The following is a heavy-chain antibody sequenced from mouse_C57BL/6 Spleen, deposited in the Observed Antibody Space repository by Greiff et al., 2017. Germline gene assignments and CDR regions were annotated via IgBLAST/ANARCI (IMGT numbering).Heavy chain of an antibody. CDR2: IYPGSGNT. CDR3: ARGGTTVVANWDGY. J-gene: IGHJ2*01. V-gene: IGHV1-76*01. D-gene: IGHD1-1*01. CDR1: GYTFTDYY. Sequence: QVHVKQSGAELVRPGASVKLSCKASGYTFTDYYINWVKQRPGQGLEWIARIYPGSGNTYYNEKFKGKATLTAEKSSSTAYMQLSSLTSEDSAVYFCARGGTTVVANWDGYWGQGTTLTVSS.